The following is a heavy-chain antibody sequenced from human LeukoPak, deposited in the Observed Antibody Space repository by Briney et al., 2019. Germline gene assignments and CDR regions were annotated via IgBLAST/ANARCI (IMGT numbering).Heavy chain of an antibody. D-gene: IGHD5-18*01. J-gene: IGHJ6*02. CDR2: IYYSGST. CDR3: ARGRYSYGTPGYYYGMDV. Sequence: PSETLSLTCTVSGGSISSYYWSWIRQPPGKGLEWIGYIYYSGSTNYNPFLKSRVTISVDTSKNQFSLKLSSVTAADTAVYYCARGRYSYGTPGYYYGMDVWGQGTTVTVSS. V-gene: IGHV4-59*12. CDR1: GGSISSYY.